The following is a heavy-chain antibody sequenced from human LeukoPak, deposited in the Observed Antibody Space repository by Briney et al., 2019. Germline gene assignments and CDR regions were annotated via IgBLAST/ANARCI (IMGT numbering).Heavy chain of an antibody. CDR1: GGSISSYY. Sequence: SETLSLTCTVSGGSISSYYWSWIRQPAGKGLEWIGYIYYSGSTNYNPSLKSRVTISVDTSKNQFSLKLSSVTAADTAVYYCARASGDSSGYYLWGYYYYYMDVWGKGTTVTISS. V-gene: IGHV4-59*01. CDR3: ARASGDSSGYYLWGYYYYYMDV. CDR2: IYYSGST. J-gene: IGHJ6*03. D-gene: IGHD3-22*01.